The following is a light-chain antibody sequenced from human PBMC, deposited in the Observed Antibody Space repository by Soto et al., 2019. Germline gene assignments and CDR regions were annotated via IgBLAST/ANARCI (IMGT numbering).Light chain of an antibody. J-gene: IGLJ2*01. CDR2: EVV. CDR3: CSYAGSSMFV. CDR1: SSDVGTYNL. V-gene: IGLV2-23*02. Sequence: QSALPQPASVSGSPGQSITISCTGSSSDVGTYNLVSWYQHHPGKAPKLMISEVVKRPSGVSNRFSGSKSGNTASLTISGLQAEDEADYYCCSYAGSSMFVFGGGTKLTVL.